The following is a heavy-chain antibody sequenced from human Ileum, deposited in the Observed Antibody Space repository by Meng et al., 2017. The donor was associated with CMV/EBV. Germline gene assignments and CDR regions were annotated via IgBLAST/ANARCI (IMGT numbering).Heavy chain of an antibody. Sequence: EPQEASAPVTVTPAAPLAFTVIALGSPIPSYEWAWTRQPAGKGLEFIGSMRPSGNIDYTLSLMSRVTMSVDTSKNHLSLNLKSVTAADTAVYYCVRAAARGVPVDHWGQGMLVTVSS. CDR3: VRAAARGVPVDH. J-gene: IGHJ4*02. CDR1: GSPIPSYE. V-gene: IGHV4-4*07. D-gene: IGHD3-10*01. CDR2: MRPSGNI.